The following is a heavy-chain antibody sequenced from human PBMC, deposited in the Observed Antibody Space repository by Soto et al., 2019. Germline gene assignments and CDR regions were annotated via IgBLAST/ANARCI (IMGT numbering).Heavy chain of an antibody. V-gene: IGHV3-30*19. CDR2: TSYDGGDK. Sequence: QVQLVESGGGVVQPGTSLRVSCVGSGFTFRSYVIHWVRQAPGKGLEWVALTSYDGGDKYYGDSVRGRFTIPRDNSRNTVDLQMDSLRLEDTALYYCARWGTTGGLDVWGQGTLVSVSS. CDR3: ARWGTTGGLDV. J-gene: IGHJ1*01. CDR1: GFTFRSYV. D-gene: IGHD3-16*01.